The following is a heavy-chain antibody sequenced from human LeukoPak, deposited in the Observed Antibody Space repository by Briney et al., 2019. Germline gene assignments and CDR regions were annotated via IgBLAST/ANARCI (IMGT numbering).Heavy chain of an antibody. CDR1: GFTFNIYA. J-gene: IGHJ3*02. CDR3: AKDSTDHHGGYDAFDI. V-gene: IGHV3-23*01. CDR2: IGSTDR. D-gene: IGHD1-14*01. Sequence: GGSLRLSCAASGFTFNIYAMSWVRQAPGKGLEWVSSIGSTDRYYAYSVKGRFTISRDNSRNTLYLQMTSLRGEDTAVYYCAKDSTDHHGGYDAFDIWGQGTLVTVSS.